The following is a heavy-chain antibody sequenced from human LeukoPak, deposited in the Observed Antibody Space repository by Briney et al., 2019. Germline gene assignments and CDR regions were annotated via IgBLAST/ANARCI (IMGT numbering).Heavy chain of an antibody. CDR1: GFSFTGYW. CDR2: VYPGDSDT. Sequence: GESLKISCKGSGFSFTGYWVSWVRQMPGKGLEWMGIVYPGDSDTRYSPSFQGQVTISADKSITTAYLQWSSLKASDSAIYYCARRRNRGRYFELWGRGNLVTVSS. CDR3: ARRRNRGRYFEL. D-gene: IGHD1-14*01. J-gene: IGHJ2*01. V-gene: IGHV5-51*01.